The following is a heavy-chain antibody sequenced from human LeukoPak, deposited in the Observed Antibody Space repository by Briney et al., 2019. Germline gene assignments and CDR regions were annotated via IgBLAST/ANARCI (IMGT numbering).Heavy chain of an antibody. J-gene: IGHJ3*02. CDR1: GGSFSGYY. Sequence: PSETLSLTCAVYGGSFSGYYWSWIRQPPGKGLEWIGEINHSGSTNYNPSLKSRVTVSVDTSKNQFSLKLSSVTAADTAVYYCAREVLFGELPRHDAFDIWGQGTMVTVSS. CDR3: AREVLFGELPRHDAFDI. D-gene: IGHD1-26*01. CDR2: INHSGST. V-gene: IGHV4-34*01.